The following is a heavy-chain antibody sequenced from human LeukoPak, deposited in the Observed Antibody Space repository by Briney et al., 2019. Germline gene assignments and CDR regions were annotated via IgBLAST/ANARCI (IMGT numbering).Heavy chain of an antibody. CDR2: AYDDGSNK. D-gene: IGHD3-22*01. V-gene: IGHV3-33*01. CDR1: GFPFSSYG. J-gene: IGHJ4*02. CDR3: ATGGGFYYSR. Sequence: GGSLRLSCAASGFPFSSYGMHWVRQAPGKGLEWVAVAYDDGSNKYYADSVKGRFTISKDNSKNTLYVQMNSLRVEDTAVYYCATGGGFYYSRWGQGTLVTVSS.